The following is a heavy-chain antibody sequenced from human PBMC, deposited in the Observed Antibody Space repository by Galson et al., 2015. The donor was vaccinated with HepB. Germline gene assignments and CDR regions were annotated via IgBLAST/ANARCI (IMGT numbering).Heavy chain of an antibody. CDR3: ARDLTVRGVTTEYYFDY. V-gene: IGHV3-48*02. D-gene: IGHD3-10*01. J-gene: IGHJ4*02. CDR1: GFTFSSYS. CDR2: ISSSSTI. Sequence: SLRLSCAASGFTFSSYSMNWVRQAPGKGLEWVSYISSSSTIYYADSVKGRFTISRDNAKNSLYLQMNSLRDEDTAVYYCARDLTVRGVTTEYYFDYWGQGTLVTVSS.